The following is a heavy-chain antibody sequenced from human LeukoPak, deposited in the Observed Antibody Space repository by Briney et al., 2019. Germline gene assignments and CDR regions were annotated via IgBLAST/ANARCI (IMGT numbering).Heavy chain of an antibody. J-gene: IGHJ4*02. V-gene: IGHV4-39*01. Sequence: PSETLSLTCTVSGGSISRNNYYWDWIRQPPGKGLEYIGSIYYSGSTYYTPSLKSRVTISVDTPKNQFSLKLSSVTATDTAVYYCARHRGSSSNFDYWGQGTLVTVSS. CDR3: ARHRGSSSNFDY. CDR1: GGSISRNNYY. D-gene: IGHD6-6*01. CDR2: IYYSGST.